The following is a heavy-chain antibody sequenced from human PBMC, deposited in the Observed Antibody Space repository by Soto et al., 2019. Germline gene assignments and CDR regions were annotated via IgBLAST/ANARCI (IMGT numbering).Heavy chain of an antibody. J-gene: IGHJ3*02. CDR2: ISPIYNAA. CDR3: ARYWSAGTFYGAFDM. V-gene: IGHV1-69*06. D-gene: IGHD2-15*01. Sequence: QGELKQSGAEVKRTGSSVRVSCEASGVNFGEYVVSWLRQAPGQGPEWMGGISPIYNAANYARNFRGRLTITADKSTNTAYMELVSLRSEDTAIYYCARYWSAGTFYGAFDMWCQGTKV. CDR1: GVNFGEYV.